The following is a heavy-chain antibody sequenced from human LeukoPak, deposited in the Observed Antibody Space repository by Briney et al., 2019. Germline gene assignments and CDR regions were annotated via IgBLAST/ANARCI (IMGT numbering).Heavy chain of an antibody. V-gene: IGHV1-18*01. CDR3: AVKGYCSGGSCYSVDY. D-gene: IGHD2-15*01. J-gene: IGHJ4*02. Sequence: ASVKVSCKASGYTFTKYGITWVRQAPGQGLEWMGWISTYNGNTNYAQKLQGRVTMTTDTSTSTAYMELRSLISDDAAVYYCAVKGYCSGGSCYSVDYWGQGTLVTVSS. CDR1: GYTFTKYG. CDR2: ISTYNGNT.